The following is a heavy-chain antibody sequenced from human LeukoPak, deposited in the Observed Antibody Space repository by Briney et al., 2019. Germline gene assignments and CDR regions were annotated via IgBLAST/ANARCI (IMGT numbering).Heavy chain of an antibody. CDR2: IYYSGST. V-gene: IGHV4-59*08. J-gene: IGHJ4*02. CDR1: GGSISSYY. CDR3: ASAYFYDSSGYDYAGLGHCFDY. D-gene: IGHD3-22*01. Sequence: SETLSLTCTVSGGSISSYYWSWIRQPPGKGLEWIGYIYYSGSTNYNPSLKSRVTISVDTSKNQFSLKLSSVTAADTAVYHCASAYFYDSSGYDYAGLGHCFDYWGQGTLVTVSS.